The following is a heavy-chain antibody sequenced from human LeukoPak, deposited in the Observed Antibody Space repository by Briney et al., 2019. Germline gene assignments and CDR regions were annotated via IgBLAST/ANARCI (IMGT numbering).Heavy chain of an antibody. CDR3: ARDRTSSGYPSPSGL. CDR2: IKQDGSEK. J-gene: IGHJ4*02. V-gene: IGHV3-7*01. D-gene: IGHD3-22*01. Sequence: GGSLRLSSAASGFTFSSYWMSWVRQAPGKGLEWVANIKQDGSEKYYVDSVKGRFTISRDNAKNSLYLQMNSLRAEDTAVYYCARDRTSSGYPSPSGLWGQGALVTVSS. CDR1: GFTFSSYW.